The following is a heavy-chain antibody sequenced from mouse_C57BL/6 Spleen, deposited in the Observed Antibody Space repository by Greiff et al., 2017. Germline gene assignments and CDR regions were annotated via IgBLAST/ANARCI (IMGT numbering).Heavy chain of an antibody. CDR2: IWSDGST. CDR1: GFSLTSYG. J-gene: IGHJ4*01. V-gene: IGHV2-6-1*01. CDR3: ARHIYDYYYAMDY. Sequence: VQLKESGPGLVAPSQSLSITCTVSGFSLTSYGVHWVRQPPGQGLEWLVVIWSDGSTTYNSALKSRLSISKDNSKSQVFIKMNSLQTDDTAMYYCARHIYDYYYAMDYWGQGTSVTVSS. D-gene: IGHD2-4*01.